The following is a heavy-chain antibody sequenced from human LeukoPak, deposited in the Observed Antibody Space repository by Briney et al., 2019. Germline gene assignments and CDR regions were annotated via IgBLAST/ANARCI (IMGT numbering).Heavy chain of an antibody. D-gene: IGHD5-12*01. CDR3: ARHEVATFRGYCFDN. J-gene: IGHJ4*02. Sequence: GGSLRLSCAASGFTFSSYWMSWVRQAPGKGLEWVANIKQDGSEKYYVDSVKGRFTISRDNTKNSLYLQMNSLRAEDTAVYFCARHEVATFRGYCFDNWGQGTLVTVSS. CDR1: GFTFSSYW. V-gene: IGHV3-7*03. CDR2: IKQDGSEK.